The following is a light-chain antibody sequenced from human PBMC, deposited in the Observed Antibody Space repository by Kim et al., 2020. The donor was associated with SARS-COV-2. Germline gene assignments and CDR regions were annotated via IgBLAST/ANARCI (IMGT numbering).Light chain of an antibody. Sequence: EIVLTQSPGTLSLSPGERATLSCRASQSVSSSYLAWYQQKPGQAPRLLIYGASSRAIGIPDRFSGSGSGTDFTLTISRLEPEDFAVYYCQQYCSSPPYTFGQGTKLDI. V-gene: IGKV3-20*01. J-gene: IGKJ2*01. CDR1: QSVSSSY. CDR3: QQYCSSPPYT. CDR2: GAS.